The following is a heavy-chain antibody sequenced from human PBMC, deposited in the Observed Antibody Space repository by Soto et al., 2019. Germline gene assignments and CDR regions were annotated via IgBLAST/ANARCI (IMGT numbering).Heavy chain of an antibody. V-gene: IGHV1-69*13. J-gene: IGHJ4*02. Sequence: GASVKVSCKASGGTFSSYAISWVRQAPGQGLEWMGGIIPIFGTANYAQKFQGRVTITADESTSTAYMELSSLRSEDTAVYYCARDCHRETDSSSWPCFDYWGQGTLVTVSS. CDR2: IIPIFGTA. CDR3: ARDCHRETDSSSWPCFDY. D-gene: IGHD6-13*01. CDR1: GGTFSSYA.